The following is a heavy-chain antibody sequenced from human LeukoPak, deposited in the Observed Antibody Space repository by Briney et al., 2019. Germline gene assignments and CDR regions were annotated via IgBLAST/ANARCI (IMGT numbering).Heavy chain of an antibody. J-gene: IGHJ4*02. CDR1: VYTLTIYD. CDR2: MNPNSGNT. V-gene: IGHV1-8*03. Sequence: GASVKVSFKTSVYTLTIYDINWVRQASRQGLEWMGWMNPNSGNTASAQKFQGRVTLTRNTTITTAYMELSSLTSDDTAVYYCARGASRRFDYWGQGTLVTVSS. D-gene: IGHD5-24*01. CDR3: ARGASRRFDY.